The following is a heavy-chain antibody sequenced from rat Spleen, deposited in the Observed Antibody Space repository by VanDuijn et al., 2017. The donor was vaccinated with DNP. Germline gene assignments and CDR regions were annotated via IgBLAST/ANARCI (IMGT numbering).Heavy chain of an antibody. J-gene: IGHJ2*01. CDR3: ATDFERGY. CDR1: GFTFSDYG. CDR2: VPSSGGST. V-gene: IGHV5-20*01. Sequence: EVQLVESGGDLVQPGRSLRLSCVASGFTFSDYGMAWVRQVPGKGLEWVASVPSSGGSTYYPDSVKGRFIVSRDNAKSSLYLQMDSLRSDDTATYYCATDFERGYWGQGVMVTVSS. D-gene: IGHD1-11*01.